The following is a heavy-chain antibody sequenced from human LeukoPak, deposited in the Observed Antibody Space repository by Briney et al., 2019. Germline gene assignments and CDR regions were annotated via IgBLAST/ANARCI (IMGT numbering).Heavy chain of an antibody. CDR2: INPNSGGT. J-gene: IGHJ4*02. CDR1: GYTFTGYY. CDR3: ARTPNMITFGGDIIGLWGGYFDY. Sequence: ASVKVSCKASGYTFTGYYMHWVRQAPGQGLEWMGWINPNSGGTNYAQKFQGRVTMTRDTSISTAYMELSRLGSDDTAVYYCARTPNMITFGGDIIGLWGGYFDYWGQGTLVTVSS. V-gene: IGHV1-2*02. D-gene: IGHD3-16*02.